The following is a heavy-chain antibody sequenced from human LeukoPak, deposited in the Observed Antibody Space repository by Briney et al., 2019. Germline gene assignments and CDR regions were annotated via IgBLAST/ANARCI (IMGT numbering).Heavy chain of an antibody. Sequence: PGGSLRLSCAASGFTFDDYGMSWVRQVPGKGLEWVSGINWNGGSTGYADSVKGRFTISRDNAKNSLYLQMNSLRAEDTAVYYCARDQAYYDFWSGYSPYYYYYYMDVWGKGTTVTVSS. CDR1: GFTFDDYG. V-gene: IGHV3-20*04. CDR2: INWNGGST. CDR3: ARDQAYYDFWSGYSPYYYYYYMDV. J-gene: IGHJ6*03. D-gene: IGHD3-3*01.